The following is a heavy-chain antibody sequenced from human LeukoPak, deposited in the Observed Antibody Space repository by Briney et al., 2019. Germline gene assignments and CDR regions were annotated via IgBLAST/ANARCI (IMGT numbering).Heavy chain of an antibody. J-gene: IGHJ4*02. Sequence: GESLKISCKGSGYSFTSYWIGWVRQMPGKGLEWMGIIYPGDSDTRYSPSFQGQVTISADKSISTAYLQWSSLKASDTAMYYCARQAPGDGDYLNFDYWGQGTLVTVSS. CDR2: IYPGDSDT. D-gene: IGHD4-17*01. CDR1: GYSFTSYW. V-gene: IGHV5-51*01. CDR3: ARQAPGDGDYLNFDY.